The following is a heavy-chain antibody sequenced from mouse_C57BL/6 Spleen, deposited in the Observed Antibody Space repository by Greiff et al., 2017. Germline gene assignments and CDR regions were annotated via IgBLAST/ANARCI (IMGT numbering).Heavy chain of an antibody. J-gene: IGHJ3*01. CDR2: ILPGSGST. V-gene: IGHV1-9*01. CDR1: GYTFTGYW. CDR3: ARSRGSSPFAY. Sequence: VQLQQSGAELMKPGASVKLSCKATGYTFTGYWIEWVKQRPGHGLEWIGEILPGSGSTNYNEKFKGKATFTADTSSNTAYMQLSSLTTEDSASYYCARSRGSSPFAYWGQGTLVTVSA. D-gene: IGHD1-1*01.